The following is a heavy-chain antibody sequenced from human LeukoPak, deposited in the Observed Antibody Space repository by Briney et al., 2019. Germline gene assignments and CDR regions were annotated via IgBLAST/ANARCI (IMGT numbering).Heavy chain of an antibody. J-gene: IGHJ4*02. V-gene: IGHV1-8*01. Sequence: ASXKVSCKASGYTFTSSDINWVRQATGQGLEGRGWMNPNSGNTGYAQKFQGRVTMTRNTSISTAYMELSSLRSEDTAVYYCARMVRGAYAGSYWGQGTLVTVSS. CDR3: ARMVRGAYAGSY. CDR2: MNPNSGNT. CDR1: GYTFTSSD. D-gene: IGHD3-10*01.